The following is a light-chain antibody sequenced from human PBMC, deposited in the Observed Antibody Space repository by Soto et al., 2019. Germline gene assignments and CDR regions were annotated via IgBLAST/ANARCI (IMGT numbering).Light chain of an antibody. CDR3: TSFTTTTTVVV. CDR1: SSDFGAYNS. J-gene: IGLJ2*01. V-gene: IGLV2-14*01. Sequence: QSALTQPASVSGSPRQSITISCIGSSSDFGAYNSVSWYQQHPGKAPKLVIYDVSHRPSGVSDRFSGSKSGNTASLTISRLQAEDEADYYCTSFTTTTTVVVFGGGTKLTVL. CDR2: DVS.